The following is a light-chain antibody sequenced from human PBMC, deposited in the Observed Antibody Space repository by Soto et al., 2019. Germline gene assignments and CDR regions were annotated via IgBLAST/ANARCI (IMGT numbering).Light chain of an antibody. CDR1: SSNIGSNY. V-gene: IGLV1-47*01. CDR3: AAWDDSLSGYV. CDR2: RNN. Sequence: LTQPPSASGTPGQRVTISCSGSSSNIGSNYVYWYQQLPGTAPKLLIYRNNQRPSGVPDRFSGSKSGTSASLAISGLRSEDEADYYCAAWDDSLSGYVFGTGTKLTVL. J-gene: IGLJ1*01.